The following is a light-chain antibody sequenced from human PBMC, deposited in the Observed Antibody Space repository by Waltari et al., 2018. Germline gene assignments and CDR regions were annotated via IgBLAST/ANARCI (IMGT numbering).Light chain of an antibody. Sequence: QSALTQPASVSGSPGQSITISCTGSSPDVGAYNFVPWYQQHPGKVPKLILYDVGNRPSGISHRFSASKSGNTASLTISGLQEEDEGEYYCSSYTTSTTLLFGTGTRLTVL. CDR3: SSYTTSTTLL. CDR2: DVG. CDR1: SPDVGAYNF. V-gene: IGLV2-14*01. J-gene: IGLJ1*01.